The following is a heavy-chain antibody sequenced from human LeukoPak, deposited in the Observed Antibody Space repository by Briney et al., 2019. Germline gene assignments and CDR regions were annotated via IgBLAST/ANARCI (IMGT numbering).Heavy chain of an antibody. J-gene: IGHJ1*01. Sequence: GGSLRLSCVASGFTLSNFWMYWVRQGPGKGLEWVANINQGGNVQHYVDSVKGRFTISKDSAENSLSLHMNSLRADDTAVYYCARGDGGDQGYFQDWGQGTLATVSS. V-gene: IGHV3-7*04. D-gene: IGHD4-23*01. CDR1: GFTLSNFW. CDR2: INQGGNVQ. CDR3: ARGDGGDQGYFQD.